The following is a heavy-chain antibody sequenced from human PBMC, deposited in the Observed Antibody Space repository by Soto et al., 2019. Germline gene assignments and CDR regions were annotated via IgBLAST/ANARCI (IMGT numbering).Heavy chain of an antibody. CDR1: GFTFEDFA. D-gene: IGHD3-22*01. V-gene: IGHV3-9*01. J-gene: IGHJ5*02. Sequence: GGSLRLSCAASGFTFEDFAMNWVRQAPGKGPEWVSRISWNGGRVDYADSVKGRFTISRDNAKNALYLQMNSLRPEDTALYYCAREGGPYYYDSSGYPSGWFDPWGQGTLVTVS. CDR2: ISWNGGRV. CDR3: AREGGPYYYDSSGYPSGWFDP.